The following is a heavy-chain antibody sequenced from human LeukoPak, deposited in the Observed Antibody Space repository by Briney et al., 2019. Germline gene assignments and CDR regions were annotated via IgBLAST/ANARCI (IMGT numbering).Heavy chain of an antibody. V-gene: IGHV3-21*01. J-gene: IGHJ4*02. Sequence: PGGSLRLSCAASGFTFSSYSMNWVRQAPGKGLEWVSSISSSSSYIYYADSVKGRFTISRDNAKNSLYLQMNSLRAEDTAVYYCARDRYYDSSGYSYDYWGQGTLVTVSS. D-gene: IGHD3-22*01. CDR2: ISSSSSYI. CDR3: ARDRYYDSSGYSYDY. CDR1: GFTFSSYS.